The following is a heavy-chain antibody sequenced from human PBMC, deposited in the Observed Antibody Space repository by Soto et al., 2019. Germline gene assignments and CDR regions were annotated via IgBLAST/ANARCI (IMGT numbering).Heavy chain of an antibody. Sequence: EVQLLESGGGMVQPGGSLRLSCAASGFTFSSHAMTWVRQAPGKGLEWVATVSGGGVSTWYADSVKGRFTISRDDSKNTLYLQMNSLRAEDTALYYCAKDGSAVPAYYYWHMDVSGKGTTVTVSS. V-gene: IGHV3-23*01. CDR1: GFTFSSHA. D-gene: IGHD3-10*01. J-gene: IGHJ6*03. CDR3: AKDGSAVPAYYYWHMDV. CDR2: VSGGGVST.